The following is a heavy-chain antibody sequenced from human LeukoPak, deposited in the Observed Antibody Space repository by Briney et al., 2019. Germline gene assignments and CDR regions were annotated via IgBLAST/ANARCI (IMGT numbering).Heavy chain of an antibody. CDR2: IYYSGST. D-gene: IGHD3-10*01. CDR1: GGSISSYY. Sequence: SETLSLTCTVSGGSISSYYWSWIRQPPGKGLEWIGYIYYSGSTNYNPSLKSRVTISVDTSKNQFSLKLSSVTAADTAVYYCARKPERYYYGSGSLLYFDYWGQGTLVTVSS. CDR3: ARKPERYYYGSGSLLYFDY. V-gene: IGHV4-59*01. J-gene: IGHJ4*02.